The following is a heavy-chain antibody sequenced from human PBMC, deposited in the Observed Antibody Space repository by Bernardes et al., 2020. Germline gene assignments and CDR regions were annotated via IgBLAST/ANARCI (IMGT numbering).Heavy chain of an antibody. Sequence: SESLSLTCTVSGGSISSSRYYWVWLAPPPGQGREWNGRIYYSGVTYYNPSLKSRVTISVDTSKNQFSLKLSSVTAADTAVYYCARLDMGTVTTKGNWFDPWGQGTLVTVSS. CDR3: ARLDMGTVTTKGNWFDP. CDR2: IYYSGVT. D-gene: IGHD4-17*01. CDR1: GGSISSSRYY. J-gene: IGHJ5*02. V-gene: IGHV4-39*01.